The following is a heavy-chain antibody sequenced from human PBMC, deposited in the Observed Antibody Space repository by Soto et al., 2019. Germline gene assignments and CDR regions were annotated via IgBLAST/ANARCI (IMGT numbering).Heavy chain of an antibody. CDR3: AKDQGSSWYEIDY. Sequence: EVQLLESGGGLVQPGGSLRLSCAASGFTFSNYAVTWVRQAPGKGLEWVSTISGSSGSTYYADSVKGRFTISRDNSKNTRYLQMNSLRAEDTAVYYCAKDQGSSWYEIDYWGQGTLVTVSS. D-gene: IGHD6-13*01. CDR2: ISGSSGST. J-gene: IGHJ4*02. V-gene: IGHV3-23*01. CDR1: GFTFSNYA.